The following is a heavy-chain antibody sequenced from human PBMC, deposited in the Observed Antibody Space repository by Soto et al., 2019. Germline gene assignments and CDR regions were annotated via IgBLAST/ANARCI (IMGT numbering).Heavy chain of an antibody. Sequence: SGPTLVNPTETLTLTCTVSGFSLSNARMGVSLIRQPPGKALEWLAHIFSNDEKSYSTSLKSRLTISKDTSKSQVVLTMTNMDPVDTATYYCARISRNYYDSSGYYGYWGQGTLVTVSS. V-gene: IGHV2-26*01. CDR2: IFSNDEK. D-gene: IGHD3-22*01. J-gene: IGHJ4*02. CDR1: GFSLSNARMG. CDR3: ARISRNYYDSSGYYGY.